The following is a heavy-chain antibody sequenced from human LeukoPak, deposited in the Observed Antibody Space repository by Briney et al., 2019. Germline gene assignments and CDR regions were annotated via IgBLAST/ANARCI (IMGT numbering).Heavy chain of an antibody. CDR2: LSSSNSYI. CDR3: ARDHMVRGVIISWYFDY. V-gene: IGHV3-21*01. J-gene: IGHJ4*02. D-gene: IGHD3-10*01. Sequence: GGSLRLSRSPSWLPFRSYIMIEVRPAPGKGGEWVSSLSSSNSYIYYPHSVKGLFTISRDNAKNSLYLQMISLRAEDAAVYYCARDHMVRGVIISWYFDYWGQGTLVTVSS. CDR1: WLPFRSYI.